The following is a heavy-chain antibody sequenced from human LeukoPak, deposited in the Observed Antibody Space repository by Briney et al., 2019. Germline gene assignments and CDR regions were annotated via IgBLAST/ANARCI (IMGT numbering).Heavy chain of an antibody. D-gene: IGHD6-19*01. CDR2: ISYNGGST. CDR1: GFTLSSHA. V-gene: IGHV3-64*04. CDR3: ARERDYSGWQFDY. J-gene: IGHJ4*02. Sequence: GGSLRLSCSASGFTLSSHAMHWVRQAPGKALEYVSAISYNGGSTYYADSVKGRFTISRDNSKNTLYLQMNSLRAEDTAVYYCARERDYSGWQFDYWGQGTLVTVSS.